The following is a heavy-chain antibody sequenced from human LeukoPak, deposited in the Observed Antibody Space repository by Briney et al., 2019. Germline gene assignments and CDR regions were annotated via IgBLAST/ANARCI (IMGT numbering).Heavy chain of an antibody. CDR3: ASASSPYYYYGMDV. D-gene: IGHD2-2*01. CDR1: GYTFTSYG. CDR2: ISAYNGNT. V-gene: IGHV1-18*01. J-gene: IGHJ6*02. Sequence: GASVKVSCTASGYTFTSYGISWVRQAPGQGLEWMGWISAYNGNTNYAQKLQGRVTMTTDTSTSTAYMELRSLRSDDTAVYYCASASSPYYYYGMDVWGQGTTVTVSS.